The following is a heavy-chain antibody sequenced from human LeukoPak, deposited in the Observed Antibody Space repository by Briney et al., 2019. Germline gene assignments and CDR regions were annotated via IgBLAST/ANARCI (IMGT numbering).Heavy chain of an antibody. CDR3: ARCEKASGYYPFDL. CDR2: IYYSGST. Sequence: PSETLSLTCTVSGGSISSYYWSWIRQPPGKGLEWIGYIYYSGSTNYNPSLKSRVTISVDTSKNHFSLKLSSVTAADTAVYYCARCEKASGYYPFDLWGRGTLVTVSS. D-gene: IGHD3-22*01. CDR1: GGSISSYY. J-gene: IGHJ2*01. V-gene: IGHV4-59*08.